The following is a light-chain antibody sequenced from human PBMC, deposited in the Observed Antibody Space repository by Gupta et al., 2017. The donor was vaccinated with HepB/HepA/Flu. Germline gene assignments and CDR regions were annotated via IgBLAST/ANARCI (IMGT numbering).Light chain of an antibody. J-gene: IGKJ4*01. CDR1: QSLVYSDGNTY. Sequence: DVVMTQSPLSLPVTLGQPASISCRSSQSLVYSDGNTYLSWFQQRPGQSPRRLIYKASNRDSGVPDRFSGSGSGTDFTLKISRVEAEDVGVYYCMQGTHWPLTFGGGTKVEIK. V-gene: IGKV2-30*01. CDR2: KAS. CDR3: MQGTHWPLT.